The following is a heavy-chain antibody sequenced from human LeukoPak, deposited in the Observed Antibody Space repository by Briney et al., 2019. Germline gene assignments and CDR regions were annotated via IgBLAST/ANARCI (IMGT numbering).Heavy chain of an antibody. J-gene: IGHJ6*03. CDR3: ARSVEGYCSGGSCYSYYYYMDV. CDR2: IYYSGST. Sequence: SETLSLTCTASGFSISSYYWSWLRQPPGKGLEWVWYIYYSGSTNYNPSLKSLVTISVDTSKNQFSLELSSVTAADTAVYYCARSVEGYCSGGSCYSYYYYMDVWGKGTTVTVSS. V-gene: IGHV4-59*01. D-gene: IGHD2-15*01. CDR1: GFSISSYY.